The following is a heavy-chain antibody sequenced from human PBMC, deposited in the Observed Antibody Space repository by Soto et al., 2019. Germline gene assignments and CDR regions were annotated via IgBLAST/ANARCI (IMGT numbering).Heavy chain of an antibody. D-gene: IGHD2-15*01. CDR3: AKDMVANVRNFYGMDV. CDR2: ISYDGSKK. V-gene: IGHV3-30*18. Sequence: GGSLRLSCAASGFTFSHYGMHWVRQAPGKGLEWVTVISYDGSKKYYAESVKGRFTMSRDNSRNTLYLQINSLRVEDTAVYYCAKDMVANVRNFYGMDVWGQGTTVTVSS. J-gene: IGHJ6*02. CDR1: GFTFSHYG.